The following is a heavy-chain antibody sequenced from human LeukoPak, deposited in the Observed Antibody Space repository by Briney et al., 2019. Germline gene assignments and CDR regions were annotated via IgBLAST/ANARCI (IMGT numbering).Heavy chain of an antibody. CDR1: GFTFSSYS. CDR3: ARDSGRSGSYFDY. D-gene: IGHD3-10*01. Sequence: GRSLRLSCAAYGFTFSSYSMNWVRQAPGKGLEWVSSISSSSSYTYYADSVKGRFTISRDNAKNSLYLQMNSLRAEDTAVYYCARDSGRSGSYFDYWGQGALVTVSS. CDR2: ISSSSSYT. V-gene: IGHV3-21*01. J-gene: IGHJ4*02.